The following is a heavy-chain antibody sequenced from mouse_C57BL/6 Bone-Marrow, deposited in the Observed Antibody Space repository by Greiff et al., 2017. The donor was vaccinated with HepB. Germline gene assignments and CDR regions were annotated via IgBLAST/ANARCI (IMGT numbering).Heavy chain of an antibody. Sequence: VQLQQPGAELVMPGASVKLSCKASGYTFTSYWMHWVKQRPGQGLEWIGEIDPSDSYTNYNQKFKGKSTLTVDTSSSTAYMQLSSLTSEDSAVYYCARDGYYDYYAIDYWGQGTSVTVSS. CDR2: IDPSDSYT. V-gene: IGHV1-69*01. J-gene: IGHJ4*01. CDR3: ARDGYYDYYAIDY. CDR1: GYTFTSYW. D-gene: IGHD2-3*01.